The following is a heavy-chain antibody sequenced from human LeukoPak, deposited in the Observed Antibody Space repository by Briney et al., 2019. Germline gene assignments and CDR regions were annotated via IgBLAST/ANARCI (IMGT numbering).Heavy chain of an antibody. J-gene: IGHJ3*02. Sequence: AGGSLRLSCVASGFTFGGYTINWVRLAPGKGLEWVSSISSSLNMYFAESVKGRFTISRDSARNSVFLQLNSLRVEDTAVYYCARDAGIVAFDIWGQGTVVTVSS. D-gene: IGHD2-15*01. V-gene: IGHV3-21*01. CDR3: ARDAGIVAFDI. CDR1: GFTFGGYT. CDR2: ISSSLNM.